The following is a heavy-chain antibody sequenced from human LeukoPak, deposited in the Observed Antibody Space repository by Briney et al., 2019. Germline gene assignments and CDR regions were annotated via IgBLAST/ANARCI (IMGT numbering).Heavy chain of an antibody. J-gene: IGHJ5*02. D-gene: IGHD6-19*01. CDR2: INPNSGGT. CDR3: ARCRRRSVAGTENWFDP. Sequence: VASVKVSCKASGYTFTGYYMHWVRQAPGQGLEWMGWINPNSGGTNYAQKFQGRVTMTRDTSISTAYMELSRLRSDDTAVYYCARCRRRSVAGTENWFDPWGQGTLVTVSS. CDR1: GYTFTGYY. V-gene: IGHV1-2*02.